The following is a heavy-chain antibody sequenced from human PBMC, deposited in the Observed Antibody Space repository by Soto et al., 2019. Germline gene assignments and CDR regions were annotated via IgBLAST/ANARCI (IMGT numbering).Heavy chain of an antibody. J-gene: IGHJ5*02. V-gene: IGHV4-34*01. Sequence: PSETLSLTCAVDDGYFSTYYWNWIRQSPGKGLEWIGKINYSGSNNYNPSLKSRVTISIDMSKNQVSLKLSSLTAADTAIYFCACLTRGRVNWFDPWGQGTLVTVSS. CDR1: DGYFSTYY. D-gene: IGHD3-10*01. CDR2: INYSGSN. CDR3: ACLTRGRVNWFDP.